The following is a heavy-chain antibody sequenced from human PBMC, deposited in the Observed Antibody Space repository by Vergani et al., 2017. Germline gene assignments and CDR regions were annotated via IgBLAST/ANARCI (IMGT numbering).Heavy chain of an antibody. J-gene: IGHJ4*02. CDR1: EYSFGNYW. CDR2: IYPADSDN. D-gene: IGHD1-1*01. V-gene: IGHV5-51*01. CDR3: ARHTTYTDS. Sequence: EVELVQSGPEMRKPGESLKISCKGSEYSFGNYWMGWGRQMPGKGLEWMGIIYPADSDNRYSASFQGKVTISADKSISTAFLQWNSLKASDTALYYCARHTTYTDSWGQETMVTVSS.